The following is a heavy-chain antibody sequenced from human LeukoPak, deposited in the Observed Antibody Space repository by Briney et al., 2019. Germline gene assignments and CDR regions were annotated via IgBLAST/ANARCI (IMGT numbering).Heavy chain of an antibody. Sequence: GGSLRLSCVVSGILFSDYYMNWIRQAPGKGLEWISYISSSSSYTDYADSVKGRFTISRDNAKSALYLHLNSLRLEDTAVYYCAAGTAADFWGQGTLVTVSS. V-gene: IGHV3-11*03. J-gene: IGHJ4*02. CDR2: ISSSSSYT. CDR3: AAGTAADF. CDR1: GILFSDYY. D-gene: IGHD6-13*01.